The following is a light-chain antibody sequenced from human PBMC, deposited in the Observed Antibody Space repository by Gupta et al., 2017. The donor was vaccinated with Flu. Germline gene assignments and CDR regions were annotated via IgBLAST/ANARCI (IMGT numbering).Light chain of an antibody. Sequence: QSAPPQPRAVSGSPVPSVTITCTSPSNDVGGSNIVSWYQQHPGKPPKLILYDPTERPAGVPDLFSGSKAGNTASLTXCXHQAEDXADYYCSSPADSVTWVFGGGTTLTVL. CDR1: SNDVGGSNI. CDR2: DPT. J-gene: IGLJ3*02. V-gene: IGLV2-11*01. CDR3: SSPADSVTWV.